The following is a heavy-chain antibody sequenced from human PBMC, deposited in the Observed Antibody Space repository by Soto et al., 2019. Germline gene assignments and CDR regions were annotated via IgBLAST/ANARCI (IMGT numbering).Heavy chain of an antibody. CDR3: ARGLILWFGELSRRGGYYYYMDV. J-gene: IGHJ6*03. V-gene: IGHV4-34*01. CDR2: INDSGNI. Sequence: QVQLQQCGAGLLKPSETLSLTCAVDGGSLSGYQWSWIRQTPGKGLEWIGEINDSGNINYNPSLKSRVTILLDTPRKQISLKLSAVTAADSAVYYCARGLILWFGELSRRGGYYYYMDVWGNGPTVAVSS. D-gene: IGHD3-10*01. CDR1: GGSLSGYQ.